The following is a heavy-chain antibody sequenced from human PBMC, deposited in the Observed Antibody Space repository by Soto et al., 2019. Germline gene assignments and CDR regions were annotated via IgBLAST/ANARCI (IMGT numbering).Heavy chain of an antibody. V-gene: IGHV4-31*03. CDR2: ISYSGST. J-gene: IGHJ4*02. Sequence: QVQLQESGPGLVKPSQTLSLTCTVSGGSISSGGYYWSWIRQHPGKGLAWVGYISYSGSTYSNPSLKSRVTIAVDTSKNQLSLKLSSVTAADTAVYYCARWAVNYGDQRRGFDYWGQGTLVTVSS. CDR1: GGSISSGGYY. D-gene: IGHD4-17*01. CDR3: ARWAVNYGDQRRGFDY.